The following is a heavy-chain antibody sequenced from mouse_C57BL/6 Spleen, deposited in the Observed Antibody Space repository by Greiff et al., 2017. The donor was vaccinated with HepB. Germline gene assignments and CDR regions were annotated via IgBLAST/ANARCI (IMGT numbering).Heavy chain of an antibody. D-gene: IGHD1-3*01. CDR2: IYPRSGNT. Sequence: VQLQESGAELARPGASVKLSCKASGYTFTSYGISWVKQSTGQGLEWIGEIYPRSGNTYYNEKFKGKATLTADKSSSTAYMELRSLTSEDSAVYFCARTKERAMDYWGQGTSVTVSS. CDR1: GYTFTSYG. V-gene: IGHV1-81*01. CDR3: ARTKERAMDY. J-gene: IGHJ4*01.